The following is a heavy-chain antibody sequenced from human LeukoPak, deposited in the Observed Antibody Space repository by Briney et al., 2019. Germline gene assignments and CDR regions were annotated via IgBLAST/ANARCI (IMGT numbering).Heavy chain of an antibody. Sequence: GGSLRLSCAASGFTFNYYAMSWVPQALGKGLEWVSGISDNEGSTYYTDSVKGRFTISRDNTKNTVYLQMNNLRPDGTAVYFCARHDSFIPYWGQGTLVTVSS. CDR2: ISDNEGST. D-gene: IGHD5-18*01. CDR1: GFTFNYYA. V-gene: IGHV3-23*01. J-gene: IGHJ4*02. CDR3: ARHDSFIPY.